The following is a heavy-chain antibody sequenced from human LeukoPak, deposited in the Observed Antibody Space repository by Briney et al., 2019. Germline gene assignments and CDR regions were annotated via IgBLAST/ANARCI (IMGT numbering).Heavy chain of an antibody. V-gene: IGHV3-30-3*01. D-gene: IGHD3-10*01. CDR1: RFTFSSYA. CDR3: AKDGITMVRGVMDY. J-gene: IGHJ4*02. Sequence: GGSLRLSCAASRFTFSSYAMHWVRQAPGKGLEWVAVISYDGSNNYYADSVKGRFTISRDNSKNTLYLQMNSLRAEDTAVYYCAKDGITMVRGVMDYWGQGTLVTVSS. CDR2: ISYDGSNN.